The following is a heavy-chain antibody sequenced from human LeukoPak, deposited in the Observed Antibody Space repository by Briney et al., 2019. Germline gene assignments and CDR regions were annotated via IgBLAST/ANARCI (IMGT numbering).Heavy chain of an antibody. CDR3: AREGYYYGSGSTY. Sequence: GSLRLSCAASGFTFSSYSMNWVRQAPGKWLEWVSYISSSSSTIYYADSVKGRFTISRDNAKNSLYLQMNSLRAEDTAVYYCAREGYYYGSGSTYWGQGTLVTVSS. J-gene: IGHJ4*02. D-gene: IGHD3-10*01. CDR1: GFTFSSYS. CDR2: ISSSSSTI. V-gene: IGHV3-48*01.